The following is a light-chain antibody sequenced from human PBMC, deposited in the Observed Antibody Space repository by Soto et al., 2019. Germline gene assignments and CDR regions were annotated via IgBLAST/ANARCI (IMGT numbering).Light chain of an antibody. CDR2: EVS. J-gene: IGLJ1*01. CDR3: TTFAPGRIYV. V-gene: IGLV2-14*01. Sequence: QSSLTQPASVSRSPGQSITISCSGASSDIGPYDYVSWYQHHPGRAPKLLIYEVSNRPSGVSYRFSGSKSGNTASLTISGLQAEDEGDYYCTTFAPGRIYVFGSGTKLTVL. CDR1: SSDIGPYDY.